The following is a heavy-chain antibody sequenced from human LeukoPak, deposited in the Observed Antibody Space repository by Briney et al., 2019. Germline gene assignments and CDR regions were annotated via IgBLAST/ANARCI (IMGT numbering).Heavy chain of an antibody. V-gene: IGHV3-21*01. J-gene: IGHJ4*02. CDR1: GFTFSSYS. Sequence: GGSLRLSCAASGFTFSSYSMKWVRQAPGKGLEWVSSISSSSSYIYYADSVKGRFTISRDNAKNSLYLQMNSLRAEDTAVYYCARDRGNMVVAMDYWGQGTLVTVSS. CDR2: ISSSSSYI. CDR3: ARDRGNMVVAMDY. D-gene: IGHD2-15*01.